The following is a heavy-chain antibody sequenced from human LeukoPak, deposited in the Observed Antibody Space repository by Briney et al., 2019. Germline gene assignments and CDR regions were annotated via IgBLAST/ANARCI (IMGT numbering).Heavy chain of an antibody. Sequence: GGSLRLSCAASGFTFNYYWLSWVRQAPGKGLEWVANIQQDGSEKYYVASVKGRFTISRDNAKNSLYLQMDSLRAEDTAVYYCARVRKLRTRGVMDPLDYWGQGTLVTVS. J-gene: IGHJ4*02. CDR3: ARVRKLRTRGVMDPLDY. D-gene: IGHD3-10*01. CDR1: GFTFNYYW. CDR2: IQQDGSEK. V-gene: IGHV3-7*01.